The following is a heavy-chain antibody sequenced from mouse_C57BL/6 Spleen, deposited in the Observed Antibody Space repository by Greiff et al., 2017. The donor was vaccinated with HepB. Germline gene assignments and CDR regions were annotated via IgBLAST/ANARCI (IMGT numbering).Heavy chain of an antibody. Sequence: EVQLQQSGPGLVKPSQSLSLTCTVPGYSITSGYGWNWIRQFPGTKLEWMGYISYSGSTNYNPSLKSRISITRDTSKNQFFLQLNSVTTEDTATYYCARTARIKYWGQGTTLTVSS. V-gene: IGHV3-2*02. CDR2: ISYSGST. J-gene: IGHJ2*01. CDR1: GYSITSGYG. D-gene: IGHD1-2*01. CDR3: ARTARIKY.